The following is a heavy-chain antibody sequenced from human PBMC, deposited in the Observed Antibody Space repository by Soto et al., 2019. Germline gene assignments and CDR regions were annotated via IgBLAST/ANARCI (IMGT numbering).Heavy chain of an antibody. V-gene: IGHV4-31*03. J-gene: IGHJ6*02. D-gene: IGHD3-10*01. CDR3: ARGYYGSGNYYNPTLGVDV. Sequence: QVQLQESGPGLVKPSQTLSLTCTVSGGSISSGGYYWSWIRQHPGKGLEWIGYIYYSGSTYYNPSLKSRVTISVDTSKNQFSLKLSSVTAADTAVYWCARGYYGSGNYYNPTLGVDVLGQGTTVTVSS. CDR1: GGSISSGGYY. CDR2: IYYSGST.